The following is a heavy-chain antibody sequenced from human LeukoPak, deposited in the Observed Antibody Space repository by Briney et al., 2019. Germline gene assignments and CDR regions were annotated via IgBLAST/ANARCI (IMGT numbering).Heavy chain of an antibody. CDR3: ARENRIQLWSNAFDI. Sequence: ASVKVSCKASGYTFTTHGITWVRQAPGQGLEWMGWISPDSGNTNYAQKLQGRVTMTTDTSTSTAYMELRSLRSDDTAVYYCARENRIQLWSNAFDIWGQGTMVTVSS. CDR1: GYTFTTHG. CDR2: ISPDSGNT. V-gene: IGHV1-18*01. J-gene: IGHJ3*02. D-gene: IGHD5-18*01.